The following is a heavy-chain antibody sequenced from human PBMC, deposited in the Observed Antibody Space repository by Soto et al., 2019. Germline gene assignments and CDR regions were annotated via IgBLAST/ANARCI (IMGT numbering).Heavy chain of an antibody. CDR3: TSDTFGLRDT. Sequence: GGSLRLSCAASGFPFSHYWMHWVRQTPGKGLVWVSRINPAGTITNYADSVEGRFTVSRDNADSALFLQMNSLSAEDTAIYYCTSDTFGLRDTWGQGTLVTVSS. CDR2: INPAGTIT. V-gene: IGHV3-74*01. J-gene: IGHJ5*02. D-gene: IGHD3-16*01. CDR1: GFPFSHYW.